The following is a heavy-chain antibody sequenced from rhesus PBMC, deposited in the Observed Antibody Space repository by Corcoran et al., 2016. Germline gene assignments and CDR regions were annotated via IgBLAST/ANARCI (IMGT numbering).Heavy chain of an antibody. CDR1: GYSISSDYG. J-gene: IGHJ3*01. CDR2: IGGSSVST. D-gene: IGHD4-23*01. CDR3: ARDDINYRAFDF. V-gene: IGHV4-127*01. Sequence: QVQLQESGPGLVKPSETLSLTCAVSGYSISSDYGWCWIRQPPGKGLEWIGCIGGSSVSTNYNPSLKSRVNISKDTSKNQFSLRLSSVTAADTAVYYCARDDINYRAFDFWGQGLRVTVSS.